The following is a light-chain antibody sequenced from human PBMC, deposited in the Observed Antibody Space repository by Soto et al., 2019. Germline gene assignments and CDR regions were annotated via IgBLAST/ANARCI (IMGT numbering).Light chain of an antibody. Sequence: QSALTQPASVSGSPRQSITISCTGTNSDVGSYNLVSWFQQHPGKAPKLVIYEVTKRPSGVSYRFSGSKSGNTASLTISGLQAEDEADYYCSSYTTSSSYVFGTGTKVTVL. V-gene: IGLV2-14*02. CDR3: SSYTTSSSYV. CDR2: EVT. CDR1: NSDVGSYNL. J-gene: IGLJ1*01.